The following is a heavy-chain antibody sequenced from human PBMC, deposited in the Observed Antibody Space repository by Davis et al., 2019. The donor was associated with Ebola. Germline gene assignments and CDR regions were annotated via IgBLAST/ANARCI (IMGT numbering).Heavy chain of an antibody. CDR3: ARRKWLPDYYYYYGMDV. D-gene: IGHD3-22*01. CDR1: GFTVSSNY. J-gene: IGHJ6*02. V-gene: IGHV3-7*03. Sequence: GESLKISCAASGFTVSSNYMSWVRQAPGKGLEWVANIKQDGSEKYYVDSVKGRFTISRDNAKNSLYLQMNSLRAEDTAVYYCARRKWLPDYYYYYGMDVWGQGTTVTVSS. CDR2: IKQDGSEK.